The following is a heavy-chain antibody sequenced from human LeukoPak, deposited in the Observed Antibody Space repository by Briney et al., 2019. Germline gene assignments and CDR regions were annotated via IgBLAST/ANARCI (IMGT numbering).Heavy chain of an antibody. CDR1: GFTFSSYW. J-gene: IGHJ6*03. CDR2: IKQDGREK. D-gene: IGHD2-15*01. CDR3: AKNGDRGAYCSGGSCYPYYYYYMDV. Sequence: PGGSLRLSCAASGFTFSSYWMSWVRQAPGKGLEGVANIKQDGREKYYVDSVKGRVTISRDNSKNTLSLQVNSLIAEDTAIYYCAKNGDRGAYCSGGSCYPYYYYYMDVWGKGTTVTISS. V-gene: IGHV3-7*03.